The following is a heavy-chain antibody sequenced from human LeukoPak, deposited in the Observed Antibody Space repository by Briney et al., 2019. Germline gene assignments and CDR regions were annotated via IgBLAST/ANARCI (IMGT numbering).Heavy chain of an antibody. J-gene: IGHJ4*02. Sequence: PGGSLRLSCAASGFTFSSYAMHWVRQAPGKGLEWVAFIRYDGSNKYYADSVKGRFTISRDNSKNTLYLQMNSLRVEDTAVYYCAKGGTSADDYWGQGTLVTVSS. D-gene: IGHD2-2*01. V-gene: IGHV3-30*02. CDR3: AKGGTSADDY. CDR1: GFTFSSYA. CDR2: IRYDGSNK.